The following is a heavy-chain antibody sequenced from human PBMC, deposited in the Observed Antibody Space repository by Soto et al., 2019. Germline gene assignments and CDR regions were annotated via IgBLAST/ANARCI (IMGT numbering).Heavy chain of an antibody. Sequence: SVKVSCKASGYTFTSYYMHWVRQAPGQGLEWMGIINPSGGSTSYAQKFQGRVTMTRDTSTSTVYMELSSLRSEDTAVYYCARGHYDDSSGYALPPPGYWGQGTLVTVSS. CDR3: ARGHYDDSSGYALPPPGY. V-gene: IGHV1-46*01. J-gene: IGHJ4*02. CDR2: INPSGGST. CDR1: GYTFTSYY. D-gene: IGHD3-22*01.